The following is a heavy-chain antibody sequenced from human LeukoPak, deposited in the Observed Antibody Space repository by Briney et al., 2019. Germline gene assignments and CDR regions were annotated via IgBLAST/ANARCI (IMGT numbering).Heavy chain of an antibody. CDR3: AKDGYTEWLGLYYFDY. V-gene: IGHV3-30*02. CDR2: IRYDGNNK. Sequence: GGSLRLSCGASGFTFSNYGMLWVRQAPGKGLEWVAFIRYDGNNKLYADSVKGRFTISRDNSKNTLFLQMNSLRAEDTAVYYCAKDGYTEWLGLYYFDYWGQGTLVTVSS. CDR1: GFTFSNYG. D-gene: IGHD6-19*01. J-gene: IGHJ4*02.